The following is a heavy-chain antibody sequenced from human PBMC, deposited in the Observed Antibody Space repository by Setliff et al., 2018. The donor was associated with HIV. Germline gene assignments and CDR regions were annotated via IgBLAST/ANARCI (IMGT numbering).Heavy chain of an antibody. CDR3: ARHPRHYNILTGYRYYYMDV. CDR2: IYFSGST. V-gene: IGHV4-39*01. J-gene: IGHJ6*03. Sequence: SETLSLTCAVSGVSISSSSYFWGWIRRPPGTGLDWIGSIYFSGSTYYNPSLESRVTISMDTSKNQFSLKLTSVTAADTAVYYCARHPRHYNILTGYRYYYMDVWGKGTTVSVSS. CDR1: GVSISSSSYF. D-gene: IGHD3-9*01.